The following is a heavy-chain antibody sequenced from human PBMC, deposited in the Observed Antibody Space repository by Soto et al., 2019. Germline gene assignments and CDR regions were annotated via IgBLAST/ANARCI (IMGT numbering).Heavy chain of an antibody. CDR2: INHSGST. Sequence: PSETLSLTCAVYGGSFSGYYWSWIRQPPGKGLEWIGEINHSGSTNYNPSLKSRVTISVDTSKNQFSLKLSSVTAADTAVYYCARGGGWNYSIFRYYCGMDVWGQGTTVTVSS. J-gene: IGHJ6*02. CDR3: ARGGGWNYSIFRYYCGMDV. V-gene: IGHV4-34*01. D-gene: IGHD1-7*01. CDR1: GGSFSGYY.